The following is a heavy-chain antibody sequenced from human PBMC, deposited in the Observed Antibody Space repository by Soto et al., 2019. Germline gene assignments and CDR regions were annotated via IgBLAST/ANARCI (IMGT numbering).Heavy chain of an antibody. CDR1: GGSFSGYY. Sequence: SSETLSLTCAVYGGSFSGYYWTWIRQPPGTGLEWIGEINHSGSTNYNPSLKSRVTISVDMSNNQVSLNLSSVTAADTAVYYCARHVIRGVKGIRRAFDIWGQGTMVTVSS. CDR2: INHSGST. J-gene: IGHJ3*02. V-gene: IGHV4-34*01. D-gene: IGHD1-26*01. CDR3: ARHVIRGVKGIRRAFDI.